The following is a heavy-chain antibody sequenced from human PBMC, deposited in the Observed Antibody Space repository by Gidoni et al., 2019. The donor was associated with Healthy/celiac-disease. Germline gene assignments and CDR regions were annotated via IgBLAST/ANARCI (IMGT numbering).Heavy chain of an antibody. CDR1: GFTFSSYG. CDR3: AKIPYDSSGYDNDAFDI. CDR2: RSYDGSNK. D-gene: IGHD3-22*01. Sequence: QVQLVESGGGVVQPGRSLRLSCEASGFTFSSYGMAWVRQAPGKGLAWVAVRSYDGSNKSYADTVMGRFTISRDNSKNTLYLQMNSLRAEDTAVYYCAKIPYDSSGYDNDAFDIWGQVTMVTVSS. V-gene: IGHV3-30*18. J-gene: IGHJ3*02.